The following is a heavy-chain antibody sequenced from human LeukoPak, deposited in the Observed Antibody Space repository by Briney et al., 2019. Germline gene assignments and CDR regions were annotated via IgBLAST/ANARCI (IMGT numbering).Heavy chain of an antibody. Sequence: SGTLSLTCTVSGGSISRSSYYWDWIRQPPGKGLEWIGTIYYSGSTYYNPSLRSRVTISVDTSKNQFSLKLGSVTAADTAVYYCARHFRDSGFDMWGQGTMVTVSS. CDR3: ARHFRDSGFDM. D-gene: IGHD1-1*01. J-gene: IGHJ3*02. V-gene: IGHV4-39*01. CDR2: IYYSGST. CDR1: GGSISRSSYY.